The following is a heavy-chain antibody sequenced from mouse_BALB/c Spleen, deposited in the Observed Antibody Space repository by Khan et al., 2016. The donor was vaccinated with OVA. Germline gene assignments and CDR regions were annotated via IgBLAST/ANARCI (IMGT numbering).Heavy chain of an antibody. CDR2: IDPSDSET. Sequence: QVQLQESGAELVRPGASVKLSCKASGYTFTSYWMNWVKQRPGHGLEWIGSIDPSDSETHYNQKFKDKATLTVDKSSSTAYMQLSSLTSEDSAVYYCARREEYGYDPCWFAYWGQGTLVTVSA. V-gene: IGHV1-61*01. D-gene: IGHD2-2*01. CDR1: GYTFTSYW. CDR3: ARREEYGYDPCWFAY. J-gene: IGHJ3*01.